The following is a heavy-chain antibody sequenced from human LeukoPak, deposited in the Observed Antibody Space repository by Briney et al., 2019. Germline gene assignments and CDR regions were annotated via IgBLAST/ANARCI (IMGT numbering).Heavy chain of an antibody. CDR1: GFPFDNYA. J-gene: IGHJ4*02. Sequence: GGSLRLSCAASGFPFDNYAMHWVRQAPGKGLEWVSGITWNSGSILYADSVKGRFTISRDNAKNTLYLQMNSLRAEDTAVYYCARGSYYYDSSGYSPGAYWGQGTLVTVSS. D-gene: IGHD3-22*01. CDR2: ITWNSGSI. CDR3: ARGSYYYDSSGYSPGAY. V-gene: IGHV3-9*01.